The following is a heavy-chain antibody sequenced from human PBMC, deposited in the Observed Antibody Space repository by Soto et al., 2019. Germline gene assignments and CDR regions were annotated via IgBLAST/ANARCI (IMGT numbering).Heavy chain of an antibody. CDR2: IWYDGSNK. Sequence: GGSLRLSCAASGFTFSSYGMHWVRQAPGKGLEWVAVIWYDGSNKYYSDSVKGRFTISRDNSKNTLYLQMNSLRAEDTAVYYCARSFMLAYYYYMDVWGKGTTVTVSS. J-gene: IGHJ6*03. CDR3: ARSFMLAYYYYMDV. CDR1: GFTFSSYG. D-gene: IGHD3-10*02. V-gene: IGHV3-33*01.